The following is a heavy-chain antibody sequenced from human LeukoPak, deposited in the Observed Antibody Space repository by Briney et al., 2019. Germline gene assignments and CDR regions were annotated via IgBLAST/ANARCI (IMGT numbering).Heavy chain of an antibody. V-gene: IGHV1-69*05. CDR2: IIPIFGTA. CDR3: ASGYCSSTSCYLYYFDY. J-gene: IGHJ4*02. Sequence: SVKVSCKASGGTLSSFAISWVRQAPGQGLEWRGGIIPIFGTANYAQKFQGRVTMTRDTSTSTVYMELSSLRSEDTAVYYCASGYCSSTSCYLYYFDYWGQGTLVTVSS. D-gene: IGHD2-2*01. CDR1: GGTLSSFA.